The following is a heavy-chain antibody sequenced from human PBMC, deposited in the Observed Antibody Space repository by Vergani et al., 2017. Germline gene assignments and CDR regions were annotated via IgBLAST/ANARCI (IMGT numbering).Heavy chain of an antibody. D-gene: IGHD6-13*01. CDR1: GFIFSDYY. V-gene: IGHV3-11*04. Sequence: QVQLVASGGGLVRPGGSLRLSCAASGFIFSDYYMTWIRQTPGKGLEWLAHISDGGETKRYAESLKGRFTVSRDNTNNLLILQMKTLRAEDTAVYFCARLGLTASRREAPVFDYWGQGTRVTVSS. CDR2: ISDGGETK. J-gene: IGHJ4*02. CDR3: ARLGLTASRREAPVFDY.